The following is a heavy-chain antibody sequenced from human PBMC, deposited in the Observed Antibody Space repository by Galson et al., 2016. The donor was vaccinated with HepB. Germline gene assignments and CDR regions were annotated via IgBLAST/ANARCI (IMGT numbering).Heavy chain of an antibody. CDR2: ISDVGSTI. D-gene: IGHD1-26*01. J-gene: IGHJ4*02. Sequence: SLRLSCAGSGFTFSDYEMNWVRQAPGKGLQWISYISDVGSTIYYADSVKGRFTISRDNAKNSLFLQMNSLGVEDTAVYYCASSLRRWELGVYFDYWGQGALVTVSS. V-gene: IGHV3-48*03. CDR1: GFTFSDYE. CDR3: ASSLRRWELGVYFDY.